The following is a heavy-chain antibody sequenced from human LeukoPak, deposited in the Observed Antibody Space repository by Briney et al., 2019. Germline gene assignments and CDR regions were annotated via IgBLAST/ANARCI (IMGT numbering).Heavy chain of an antibody. CDR1: GFTFDDYA. CDR2: ISWNSGSI. J-gene: IGHJ4*02. D-gene: IGHD6-13*01. CDR3: AKDVSQGRLLSAAAATTAFDY. Sequence: GGSLRLSCAASGFTFDDYAMHWVRQAPGKGLEWVSGISWNSGSIGYADSVKGRFTISRDNAKNSLYLQMNSLRAEDTALYYCAKDVSQGRLLSAAAATTAFDYWGQGTLVTVSS. V-gene: IGHV3-9*01.